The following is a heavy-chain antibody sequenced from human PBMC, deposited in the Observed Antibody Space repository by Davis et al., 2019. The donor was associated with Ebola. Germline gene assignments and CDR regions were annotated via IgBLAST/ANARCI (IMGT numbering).Heavy chain of an antibody. D-gene: IGHD4-23*01. CDR1: GFTLSSYW. CDR2: IKQDGSNK. Sequence: GESLKISCAVSGFTLSSYWMSWVRQAPGKGLEWVANIKQDGSNKQYVDSVKGRFTVSRDNAKNTLYLQMNSLRVEDTAVYFCARGGAVAPDWGPGTLVTVSS. V-gene: IGHV3-7*01. CDR3: ARGGAVAPD. J-gene: IGHJ4*02.